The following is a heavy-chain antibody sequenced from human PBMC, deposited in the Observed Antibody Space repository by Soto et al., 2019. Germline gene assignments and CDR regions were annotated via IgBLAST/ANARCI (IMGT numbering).Heavy chain of an antibody. Sequence: SETLSLTCAVYGGSFSGYYWSWIRQPPGKGLEWIGEINHSGSTNYNPSLKSRVTISVDTSKNQFSLKLSSVTAADTAVYYCARGPPNCSSTSCYGLAFFDYWGQGTLVTVSS. V-gene: IGHV4-34*01. J-gene: IGHJ4*02. D-gene: IGHD2-2*01. CDR1: GGSFSGYY. CDR3: ARGPPNCSSTSCYGLAFFDY. CDR2: INHSGST.